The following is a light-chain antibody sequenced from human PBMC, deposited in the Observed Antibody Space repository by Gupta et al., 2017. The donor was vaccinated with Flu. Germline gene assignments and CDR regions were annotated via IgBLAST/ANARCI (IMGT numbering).Light chain of an antibody. CDR1: QSLLHSNGYNY. CDR2: LGS. Sequence: DIVMTHCPRAMTGTPGEPACISCRTSQSLLHSNGYNYWDWYLQKPVQSPQLLIYLGSNRAYGVPDRFSGSGSGTDFTLKISRVEAEDVGVYYCMQALQTPHTFGQGTKVEIK. J-gene: IGKJ1*01. V-gene: IGKV2-28*01. CDR3: MQALQTPHT.